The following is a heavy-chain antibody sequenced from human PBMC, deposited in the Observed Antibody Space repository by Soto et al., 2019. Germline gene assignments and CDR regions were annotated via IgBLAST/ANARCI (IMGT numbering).Heavy chain of an antibody. J-gene: IGHJ6*02. CDR2: VSADGDMP. CDR3: ARGDRGGSGSPASYYYSGLDV. Sequence: DVQLLESGGHLVQPGGSLRLSCAASGFTFSSYAMSWVRQAPGKGLEWVSSVSADGDMPYYSDSVKGRFTIFRDNSNNALFLQMNSLRIEDTALYYCARGDRGGSGSPASYYYSGLDVWGQGTTVTVS. D-gene: IGHD2-15*01. CDR1: GFTFSSYA. V-gene: IGHV3-23*01.